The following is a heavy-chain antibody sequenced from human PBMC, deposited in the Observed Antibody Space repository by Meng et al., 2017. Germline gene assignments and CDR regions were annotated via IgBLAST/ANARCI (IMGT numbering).Heavy chain of an antibody. Sequence: GESLKISCAASGFTFSSYAMHWVRQAPGKGLEWVAVISYDGSNKYYADSVKGRFTISRDNSKNTLYLQMNSLRAEDTAVYYCARDSRGIAAVGSSDAFDIWGQGTMVTVSS. CDR1: GFTFSSYA. CDR2: ISYDGSNK. V-gene: IGHV3-30*04. CDR3: ARDSRGIAAVGSSDAFDI. J-gene: IGHJ3*02. D-gene: IGHD6-13*01.